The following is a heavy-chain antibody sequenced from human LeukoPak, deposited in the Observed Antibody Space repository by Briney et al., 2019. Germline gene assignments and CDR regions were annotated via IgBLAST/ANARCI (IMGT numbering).Heavy chain of an antibody. CDR1: GFTFSSYS. J-gene: IGHJ6*02. V-gene: IGHV3-21*01. CDR2: ISSSSSYI. CDR3: ARDVLHGMDV. Sequence: GGSLRLSCAASGFTFSSYSMNWVRRAPGKGLEWVSSISSSSSYIYYADSVKGRFTISRDNAKNSLYLQMNSLRAEDTAVYYCARDVLHGMDVWGQGTTVTVSS.